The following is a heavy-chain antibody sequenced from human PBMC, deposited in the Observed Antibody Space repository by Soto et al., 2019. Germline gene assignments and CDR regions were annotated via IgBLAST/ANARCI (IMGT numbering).Heavy chain of an antibody. CDR2: IYYSGST. J-gene: IGHJ3*02. Sequence: SLPLCLTWTVAGGNIIGYCGSWIRQPPGKGLEWIGYIYYSGSTNYNPSLKSRVTISVDKSKNQFSLKLSSVTAADTAVYYCARVLGNDAFDIWGQGTMVTVSS. D-gene: IGHD3-3*02. CDR3: ARVLGNDAFDI. CDR1: GGNIIGYC. V-gene: IGHV4-59*12.